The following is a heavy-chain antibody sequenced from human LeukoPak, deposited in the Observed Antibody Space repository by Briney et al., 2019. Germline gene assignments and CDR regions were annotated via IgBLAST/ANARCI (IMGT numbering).Heavy chain of an antibody. V-gene: IGHV1-2*02. J-gene: IGHJ6*03. CDR1: GYTFTGYY. CDR3: ARDKIFSTLYYCMDV. Sequence: ASVKVSCKASGYTFTGYYMHWVRQAPGQGLEWMGWINPNSGGTNYAQKFQGRVTMTRDTSISTAYMELSRLRSDDTAVYYCARDKIFSTLYYCMDVWGKGTTVTISS. D-gene: IGHD3-3*01. CDR2: INPNSGGT.